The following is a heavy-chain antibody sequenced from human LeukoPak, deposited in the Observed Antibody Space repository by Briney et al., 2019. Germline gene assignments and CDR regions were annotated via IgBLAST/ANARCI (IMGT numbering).Heavy chain of an antibody. CDR3: ARPRRQDPPYHCMDV. CDR2: IKQDGSET. V-gene: IGHV3-7*01. Sequence: GGSLRLSCAASGFTFNSYAMIWLPPAPGQGRVWLANIKQDGSETNYVDPVNGAFTISKNNTKHSLYLEMNSLRVEDTAVYYCARPRRQDPPYHCMDVWGTGTTATVSS. J-gene: IGHJ6*03. CDR1: GFTFNSYA. D-gene: IGHD5-24*01.